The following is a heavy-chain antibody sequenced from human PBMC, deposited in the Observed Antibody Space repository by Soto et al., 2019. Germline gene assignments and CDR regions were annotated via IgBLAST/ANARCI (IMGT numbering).Heavy chain of an antibody. CDR3: ASYSGSYYYYGMDV. Sequence: SETLSLTCAVSGGSISSSNWWSWVRQPPGKGLEWIGEIYHSGSTNYNPSLKSRITISVDKSKNQFSLKLSSLTAADTAVYYCASYSGSYYYYGMDVWGQGTTVTVSS. J-gene: IGHJ6*02. V-gene: IGHV4-4*02. CDR2: IYHSGST. D-gene: IGHD1-26*01. CDR1: GGSISSSNW.